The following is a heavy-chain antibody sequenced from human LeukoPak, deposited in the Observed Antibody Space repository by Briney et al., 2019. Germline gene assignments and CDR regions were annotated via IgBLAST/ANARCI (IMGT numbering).Heavy chain of an antibody. D-gene: IGHD5-12*01. CDR1: GFTFSDYF. J-gene: IGHJ5*02. V-gene: IGHV3-11*04. CDR3: ASSQSSVASLVAH. CDR2: ISGSGSNK. Sequence: GGSLRLSCAVSGFTFSDYFMTWIRQAPGKGLEWVSYISGSGSNKYYAASVKGRFTISRDNAKNSLYTQMNSLRVEDTAVYYCASSQSSVASLVAHWGQGTLATVSS.